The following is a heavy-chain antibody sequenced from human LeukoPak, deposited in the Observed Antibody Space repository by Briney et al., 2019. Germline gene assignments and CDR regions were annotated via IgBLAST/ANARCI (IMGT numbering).Heavy chain of an antibody. CDR2: ISAYNGNT. J-gene: IGHJ4*02. CDR3: ARDRKGIVGAKLDY. V-gene: IGHV1-18*01. D-gene: IGHD1-26*01. CDR1: GYTFTSYG. Sequence: ASVTVSCTASGYTFTSYGISWVRQAPGQGLEWMGWISAYNGNTNSAQKLQGRVTMPPDTAPSTAYMELRSLRSDDTAVYYCARDRKGIVGAKLDYWGQGTLVTVPS.